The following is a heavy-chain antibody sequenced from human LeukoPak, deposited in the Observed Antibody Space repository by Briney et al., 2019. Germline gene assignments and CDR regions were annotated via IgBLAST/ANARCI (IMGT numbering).Heavy chain of an antibody. CDR3: ARSAAGTNYYYYYYMDV. Sequence: SETLSLTCTVSGGSISSSSYYWGWIRQPPGKGLERIGSIYYSGSTYYNPSLKSRVTISVDTSKNQFSLKLSSVTAADTAVYYCARSAAGTNYYYYYYMDVWGKGTTVTVSS. J-gene: IGHJ6*03. CDR1: GGSISSSSYY. V-gene: IGHV4-39*01. D-gene: IGHD6-13*01. CDR2: IYYSGST.